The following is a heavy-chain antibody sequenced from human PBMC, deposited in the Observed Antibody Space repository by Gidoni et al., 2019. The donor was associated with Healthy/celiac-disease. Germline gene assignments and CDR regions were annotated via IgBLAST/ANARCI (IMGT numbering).Heavy chain of an antibody. V-gene: IGHV4-34*01. CDR3: ARRKLAVAVPRYFDL. J-gene: IGHJ2*01. Sequence: QMQLQQWGAGLLKPSETLSLTCAVYGGSFSGYYWSWIRQPPGKGLEWIGEINHSGSTNYNPSLKSRVTISVDTSKTQFSLKLSSVTAADTAVYYCARRKLAVAVPRYFDLWGRGTLVTVSS. D-gene: IGHD6-19*01. CDR1: GGSFSGYY. CDR2: INHSGST.